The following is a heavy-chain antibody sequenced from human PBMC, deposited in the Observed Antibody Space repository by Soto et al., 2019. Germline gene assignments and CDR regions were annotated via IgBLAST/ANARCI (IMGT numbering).Heavy chain of an antibody. V-gene: IGHV3-33*01. Sequence: QVQLVESGGGVVQPGRSLRLSCAASGFTFSSYGMHWVRQAPGKGLEWVAVIWYDGSNKYYADSVKGRFTISRDNSKNTLYLQMNSLRDEDTAVYYCARAPTEEAYPWFAFDIWGQGTMVTVSS. CDR3: ARAPTEEAYPWFAFDI. CDR1: GFTFSSYG. CDR2: IWYDGSNK. D-gene: IGHD3-10*01. J-gene: IGHJ3*02.